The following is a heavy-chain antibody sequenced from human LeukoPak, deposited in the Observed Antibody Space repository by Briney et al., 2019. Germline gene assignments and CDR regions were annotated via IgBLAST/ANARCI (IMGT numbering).Heavy chain of an antibody. Sequence: GASVKVSCKASGGTFSSHAISWVRQAPGQGLEWMGGIIPIFGTANYAQKFQGRVTITTDESTSTAYMELSSLRSEDTAVYYCSWNSVGYYYYYMDVWGKGTTVTVSS. CDR2: IIPIFGTA. CDR3: SWNSVGYYYYYMDV. CDR1: GGTFSSHA. V-gene: IGHV1-69*05. J-gene: IGHJ6*03. D-gene: IGHD1-7*01.